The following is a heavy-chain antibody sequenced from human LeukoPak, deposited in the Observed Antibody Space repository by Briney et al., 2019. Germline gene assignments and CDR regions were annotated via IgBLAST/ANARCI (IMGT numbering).Heavy chain of an antibody. V-gene: IGHV3-23*01. CDR1: GFTFSSYA. Sequence: QTGGSLRLSCAASGFTFSSYAMSWVRQAPGKGLEWVSAISGSGGSTYYADSVKGRFTISRDNSKNTLYLQMSSLRADDTAVYYCAKYSIGDWLSYFDYWGQGALVTVSS. J-gene: IGHJ4*02. CDR3: AKYSIGDWLSYFDY. CDR2: ISGSGGST. D-gene: IGHD3-9*01.